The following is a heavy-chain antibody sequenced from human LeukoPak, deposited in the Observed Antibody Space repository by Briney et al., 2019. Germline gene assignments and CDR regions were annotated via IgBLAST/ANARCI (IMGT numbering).Heavy chain of an antibody. CDR3: ARLVYARYYFDY. V-gene: IGHV4-34*09. CDR2: IYYSGST. J-gene: IGHJ4*02. D-gene: IGHD2-8*01. Sequence: SETLSLTCAVYGGSFSGYYWSWIRQPPGKGLEWIGYIYYSGSTYYNPSLKSRVTISVDTSKNQFSLKLSSVTAADTAVYYCARLVYARYYFDYWGQGTLVTVSS. CDR1: GGSFSGYY.